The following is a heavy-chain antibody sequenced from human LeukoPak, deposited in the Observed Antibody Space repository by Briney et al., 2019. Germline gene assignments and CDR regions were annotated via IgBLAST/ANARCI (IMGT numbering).Heavy chain of an antibody. CDR2: ISGSGGST. V-gene: IGHV3-23*01. CDR1: GFTFSSYT. D-gene: IGHD3/OR15-3a*01. J-gene: IGHJ6*02. CDR3: ARDQRTGYFPHYNYYGMDV. Sequence: GGSLRLSCAASGFTFSSYTMSWVRQAPGKGLEWVSAISGSGGSTYFADSVKGRFTISRDNSKNTLYLQMNSLRAEDTAVYYCARDQRTGYFPHYNYYGMDVWGQGTTVTVSS.